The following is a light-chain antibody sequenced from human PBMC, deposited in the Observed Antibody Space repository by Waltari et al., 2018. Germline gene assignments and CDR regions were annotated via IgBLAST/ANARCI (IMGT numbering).Light chain of an antibody. CDR1: QSVSSN. Sequence: EIVMTQSPATLSVSPGESATLSCRASQSVSSNFAWYQQKPGQAPRLLIYGASTRATGIPARFSGGGSGTEFTLTISSLQSEDFAVYYCQQYNNWPFTFGQGTKLEIK. V-gene: IGKV3-15*01. J-gene: IGKJ2*01. CDR3: QQYNNWPFT. CDR2: GAS.